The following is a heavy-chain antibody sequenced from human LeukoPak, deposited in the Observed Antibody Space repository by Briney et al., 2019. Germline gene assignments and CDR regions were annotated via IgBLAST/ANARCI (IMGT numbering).Heavy chain of an antibody. D-gene: IGHD5-24*01. CDR1: GFIFSTYG. J-gene: IGHJ4*02. Sequence: GSLRLSCVASGFIFSTYGMHWVRQAPGKGLEWVAVIPYDGNNKFYADSVQGRFTISRDISKNTLYLQMNSLRPEDTAVYYCAKDNPAVFRRDGYNYGYFDYWGQGTLVTVSS. CDR2: IPYDGNNK. V-gene: IGHV3-30*18. CDR3: AKDNPAVFRRDGYNYGYFDY.